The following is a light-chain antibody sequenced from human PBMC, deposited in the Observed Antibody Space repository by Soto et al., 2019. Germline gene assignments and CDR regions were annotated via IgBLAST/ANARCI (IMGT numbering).Light chain of an antibody. CDR3: QQYYSTPYT. J-gene: IGKJ2*01. CDR1: QSVLYSSTNKNY. Sequence: DIVMTQSPDSLAVSLGERATINCKSSQSVLYSSTNKNYLAWYQQKPGHPPKLLIYWASTRESGVPDRYSGSGSGIDFTLTISSLQAEDVAVYYCQQYYSTPYTCGQGTKLEIK. CDR2: WAS. V-gene: IGKV4-1*01.